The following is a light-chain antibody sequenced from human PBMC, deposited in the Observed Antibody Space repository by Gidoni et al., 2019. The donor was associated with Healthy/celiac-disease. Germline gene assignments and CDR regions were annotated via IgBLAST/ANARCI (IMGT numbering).Light chain of an antibody. J-gene: IGLJ1*01. Sequence: QSALTQPASVSGSPGQSITSSCTGTNSDVGGYNYVSWYQQHPGKAPKLMIYEVRNRPSGVSNRFSGSKSGNTASLTIPGLQAEDEADYYCSSYTSTNTLGVFGTGTKVTVL. V-gene: IGLV2-14*01. CDR1: NSDVGGYNY. CDR3: SSYTSTNTLGV. CDR2: EVR.